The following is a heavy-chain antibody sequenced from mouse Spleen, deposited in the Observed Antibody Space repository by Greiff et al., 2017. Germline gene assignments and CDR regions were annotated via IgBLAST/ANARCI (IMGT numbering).Heavy chain of an antibody. CDR1: GYTFTSYW. Sequence: QVQLQQSGAELVRPGASVKLSCKASGYTFTSYWMNWVKQRPEQGLEWIGRIDPYDSETHYNQKFKDKAILTVDKSSSTAYMQLSSLTSEDSAVYYCARWVTTVVGEAMDYWGQGTSVTVSS. CDR2: IDPYDSET. CDR3: ARWVTTVVGEAMDY. V-gene: IGHV1-52*01. J-gene: IGHJ4*01. D-gene: IGHD1-1*01.